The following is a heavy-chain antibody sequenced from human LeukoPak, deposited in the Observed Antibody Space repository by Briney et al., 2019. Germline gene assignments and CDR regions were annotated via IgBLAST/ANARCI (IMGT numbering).Heavy chain of an antibody. V-gene: IGHV1-2*02. CDR3: AGDNYGDSNWFDP. CDR1: GYTFTGYY. J-gene: IGHJ5*02. CDR2: INPNSGGT. Sequence: ASVKVSCKASGYTFTGYYMHWVPQAPGQGLEWMGWINPNSGGTNYAQKFQGRVTMTRDTSISTAYMELSRLRSDDTAVYYCAGDNYGDSNWFDPWGQGTLVTVSS. D-gene: IGHD4-17*01.